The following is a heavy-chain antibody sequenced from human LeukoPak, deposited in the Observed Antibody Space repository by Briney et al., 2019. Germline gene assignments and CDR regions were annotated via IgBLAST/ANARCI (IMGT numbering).Heavy chain of an antibody. CDR1: GFTFSSFS. CDR2: ISITSTTI. J-gene: IGHJ4*02. Sequence: PGGSLRVSCAASGFTFSSFSMNWVRQAPGKGLEWVAYISITSTTIYCADSVKGRFTISRDNAKNSLYLQMNSLRDEDTAVYYCAREMNYYGSGNYWGLWGQGTLVTVSS. V-gene: IGHV3-48*02. D-gene: IGHD3-10*01. CDR3: AREMNYYGSGNYWGL.